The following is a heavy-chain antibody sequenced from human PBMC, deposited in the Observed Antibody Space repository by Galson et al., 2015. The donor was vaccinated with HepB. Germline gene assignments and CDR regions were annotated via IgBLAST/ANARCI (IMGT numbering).Heavy chain of an antibody. Sequence: SLRLSCAASGITFSGCSMNWVRQAPGRGLEWVSYISSSGTGIHYADSVKGRFTISRDNAKNSLYLQMNSLRDEDTAVYYCARAPYGGWNGFDYWGQGTLVTVSS. V-gene: IGHV3-48*02. CDR3: ARAPYGGWNGFDY. D-gene: IGHD4/OR15-4a*01. CDR2: ISSSGTGI. J-gene: IGHJ4*02. CDR1: GITFSGCS.